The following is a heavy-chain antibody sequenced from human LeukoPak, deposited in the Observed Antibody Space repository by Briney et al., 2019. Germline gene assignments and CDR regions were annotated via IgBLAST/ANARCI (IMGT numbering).Heavy chain of an antibody. CDR1: GGSFSGYY. Sequence: SETLSLTCAVYGGSFSGYYWSWIRQPPGEGLEWIGEINHSGSTNYNPSLKSRVTISVDTSKNQFSLKLSSVTAADTAVYYCARGSSGTGYSSSWYKGNWFDPWGQGTLVTVSS. CDR2: INHSGST. V-gene: IGHV4-34*01. J-gene: IGHJ5*02. CDR3: ARGSSGTGYSSSWYKGNWFDP. D-gene: IGHD6-13*01.